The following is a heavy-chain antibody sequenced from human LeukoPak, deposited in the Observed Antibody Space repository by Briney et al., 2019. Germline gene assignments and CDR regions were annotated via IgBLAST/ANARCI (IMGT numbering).Heavy chain of an antibody. CDR2: INPSGGST. Sequence: ASVKVSCKASGYTFTSYYMHWVRQAPGQGLEWMGIINPSGGSTSYARKFQGRVTMTRDMSTSTVYMELSSLRSKDTAVYYCARDRGTLRLDYWGQGTLVTVSS. CDR1: GYTFTSYY. V-gene: IGHV1-46*01. D-gene: IGHD3-10*01. CDR3: ARDRGTLRLDY. J-gene: IGHJ4*02.